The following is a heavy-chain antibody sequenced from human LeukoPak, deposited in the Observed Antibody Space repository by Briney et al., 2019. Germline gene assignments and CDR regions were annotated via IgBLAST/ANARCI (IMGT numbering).Heavy chain of an antibody. D-gene: IGHD1-1*01. J-gene: IGHJ3*02. V-gene: IGHV4-59*01. Sequence: SETLSLTCTVSGGSISNSYWNWIRQSPGKGLEWIGYINYSGSTNYNPSLKSRVTISVDTSKNQFSLKLSSVTAADTAVYFCARDPLSTNDFDIWGQGTMVTVSS. CDR3: ARDPLSTNDFDI. CDR2: INYSGST. CDR1: GGSISNSY.